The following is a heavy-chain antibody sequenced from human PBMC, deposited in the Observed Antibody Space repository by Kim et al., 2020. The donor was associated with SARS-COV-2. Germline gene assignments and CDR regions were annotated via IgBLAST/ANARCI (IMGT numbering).Heavy chain of an antibody. J-gene: IGHJ4*02. CDR1: GFIFSTYD. D-gene: IGHD1-1*01. V-gene: IGHV3-23*01. CDR3: AREPARRADY. Sequence: GGSLRLSCAASGFIFSTYDMSWVRQAPGKGLEWISAVTRDGSPFYTDSVKGRFTISRDNSKNMLFLQMDSPKIADTAVYYCAREPARRADYWGQGTLVTVSS. CDR2: VTRDGSP.